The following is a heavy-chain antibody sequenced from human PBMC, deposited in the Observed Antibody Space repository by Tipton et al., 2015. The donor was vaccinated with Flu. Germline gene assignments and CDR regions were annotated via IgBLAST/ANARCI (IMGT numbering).Heavy chain of an antibody. CDR1: GGSFSGYY. CDR3: ARKYCSSTSCYSRRRSNAFDI. D-gene: IGHD2-2*01. J-gene: IGHJ3*02. CDR2: INHSGST. V-gene: IGHV4-34*01. Sequence: TLSLTCAVYGGSFSGYYWSWIRQPPGKGLEWIGEINHSGSTNYNPSLKSRVTISVDTSKNQFSLKLSSVTAADTAVYYCARKYCSSTSCYSRRRSNAFDIWGQGTMVTVSS.